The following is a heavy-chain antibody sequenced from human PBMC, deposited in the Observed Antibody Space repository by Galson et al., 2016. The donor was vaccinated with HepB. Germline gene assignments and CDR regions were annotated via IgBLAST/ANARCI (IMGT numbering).Heavy chain of an antibody. J-gene: IGHJ6*03. CDR2: IYSGGTT. CDR1: RFSVSRNY. Sequence: SLRLSCAASRFSVSRNYMSWVRQAPGKGLEWVSLIYSGGTTYYADSVKGRFIISRDNSKNALYLQMNSLRAEDTAVYYCATYQGPPDYYFYMDVWGKGTPVTVSS. V-gene: IGHV3-53*01. CDR3: ATYQGPPDYYFYMDV. D-gene: IGHD2-2*01.